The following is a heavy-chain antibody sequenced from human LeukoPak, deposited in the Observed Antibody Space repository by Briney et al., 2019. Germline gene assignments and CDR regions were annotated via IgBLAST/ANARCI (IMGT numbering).Heavy chain of an antibody. V-gene: IGHV3-74*01. CDR3: ARGDSSSYYYYMDV. CDR1: GFTFSSYW. J-gene: IGHJ6*03. CDR2: INSDGSST. Sequence: GGSLRLSCAASGFTFSSYWMHWVRQAPGKGLVWVSRINSDGSSTSYADSVKGRFTISRDNAKNSLYLQMNSLRAEDTALYYCARGDSSSYYYYMDVWGKGTTVTVSS. D-gene: IGHD6-6*01.